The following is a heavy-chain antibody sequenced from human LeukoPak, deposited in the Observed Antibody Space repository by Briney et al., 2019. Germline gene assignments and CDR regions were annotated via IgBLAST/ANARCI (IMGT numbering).Heavy chain of an antibody. V-gene: IGHV4-59*01. CDR3: ARVFGDGGSFYYYYYGMDV. CDR2: IYYSGST. Sequence: SETLSLTCTVSGGSISSYYWSWIRQPPGKGLEWIGYIYYSGSTNYNPSLKSRVTISVDTSKNQLSLKLSSVTAADTAVYYCARVFGDGGSFYYYYYGMDVWGQGTTVTVSS. D-gene: IGHD1-26*01. CDR1: GGSISSYY. J-gene: IGHJ6*02.